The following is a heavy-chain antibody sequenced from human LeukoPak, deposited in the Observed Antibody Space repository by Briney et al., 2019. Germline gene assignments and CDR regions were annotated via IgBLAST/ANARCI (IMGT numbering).Heavy chain of an antibody. CDR3: ATGYCSSTNCRIDY. V-gene: IGHV1-2*02. CDR2: INPNSGGT. Sequence: ASVKVSCKASGYTFTSYDINWVRQATGQGLEWMGWINPNSGGTNYAQKFQGRVTMTRDTSISTAYMELRSLRSDDTAVYYCATGYCSSTNCRIDYWGQGTLVSVSS. D-gene: IGHD2-2*03. CDR1: GYTFTSYD. J-gene: IGHJ4*02.